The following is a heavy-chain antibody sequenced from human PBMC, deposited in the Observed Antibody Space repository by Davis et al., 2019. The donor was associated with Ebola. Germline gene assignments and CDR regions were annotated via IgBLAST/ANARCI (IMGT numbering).Heavy chain of an antibody. CDR3: ARDKGVPGAMRYYYGMDV. CDR2: INTNTGNP. V-gene: IGHV7-4-1*02. J-gene: IGHJ6*04. Sequence: AASVKVSCKASGYTFTSYAMNWVRQAPGQGLEWMGWINTNTGNPTYAQGFTGRFVFSLDTSVSTAYLQISSLKAEDTAVYYCARDKGVPGAMRYYYGMDVWGKGTTVTVSS. D-gene: IGHD2-2*01. CDR1: GYTFTSYA.